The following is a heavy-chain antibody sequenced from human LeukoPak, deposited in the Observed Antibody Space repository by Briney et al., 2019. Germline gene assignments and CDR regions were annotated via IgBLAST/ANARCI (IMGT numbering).Heavy chain of an antibody. D-gene: IGHD3-3*01. V-gene: IGHV7-4-1*02. CDR3: ARANYDFWSGYYTGDY. CDR1: GYTFTIYA. Sequence: GASVKVSFTASGYTFTIYAMNWVRQAPGQGLEWMGWINTNTGNPTYAQGFTGRFVFSLDTSVSTAYLQISSLKAEDTAVYYCARANYDFWSGYYTGDYWGQGTLVTVSS. CDR2: INTNTGNP. J-gene: IGHJ4*02.